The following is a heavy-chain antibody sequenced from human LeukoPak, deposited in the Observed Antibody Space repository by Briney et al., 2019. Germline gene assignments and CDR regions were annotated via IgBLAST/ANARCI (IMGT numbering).Heavy chain of an antibody. J-gene: IGHJ3*02. D-gene: IGHD3-10*01. CDR2: ISSSGSTI. Sequence: GGSLRLSCAASGFTFSDYYMSWIRQAPGKGLEWVSYISSSGSTIYYADSVKGRFTISRDNSKNTLYLQMNSLRAEDTAVYYCASSLVRADAFDIWGQGTMVTVSS. CDR3: ASSLVRADAFDI. CDR1: GFTFSDYY. V-gene: IGHV3-11*01.